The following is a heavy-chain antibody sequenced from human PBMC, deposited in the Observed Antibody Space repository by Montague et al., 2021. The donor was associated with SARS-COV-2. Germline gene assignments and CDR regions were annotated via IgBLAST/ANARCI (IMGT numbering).Heavy chain of an antibody. V-gene: IGHV4-34*01. CDR1: GGSLSGYY. CDR3: ARGRRRYNWRDETSYYYGMDV. J-gene: IGHJ6*02. D-gene: IGHD1-20*01. CDR2: INHSGSN. Sequence: SETLSLTCAVYGGSLSGYYWSWIRQPPGKGLEWIGEINHSGSNNXXPSLKSRVTISLDTSKNQFSLKLSSVTAADTAVYYCARGRRRYNWRDETSYYYGMDVWGQGTTVTVSS.